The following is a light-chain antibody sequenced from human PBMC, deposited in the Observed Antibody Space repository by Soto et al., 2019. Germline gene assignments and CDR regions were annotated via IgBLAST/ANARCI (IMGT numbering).Light chain of an antibody. CDR1: QSVSSY. CDR3: QQRSNWPLT. V-gene: IGKV3-11*01. J-gene: IGKJ4*01. CDR2: DAS. Sequence: EIVLTQSPATLSLSPGERATLSCRASQSVSSYLAWYQQKPGQAPRLLIYDASNRATGVTARFSGSGSGTEFTLTISSLEPEDFGVYYCQQRSNWPLTFGGGTKVEIK.